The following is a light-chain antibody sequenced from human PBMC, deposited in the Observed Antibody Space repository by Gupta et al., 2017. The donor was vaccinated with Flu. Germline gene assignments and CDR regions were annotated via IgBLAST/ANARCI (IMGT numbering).Light chain of an antibody. CDR2: RAS. CDR1: HSVLYSRNNENY. CDR3: QQYSTTPYT. J-gene: IGKJ2*01. Sequence: NCKSSHSVLYSRNNENYLLWYQQKSGQPPKLLIYRASTRAAGVPVRFSGSGSGTDFTLTISSLQAEDVAVYYCQQYSTTPYTFGQGTRVEIK. V-gene: IGKV4-1*01.